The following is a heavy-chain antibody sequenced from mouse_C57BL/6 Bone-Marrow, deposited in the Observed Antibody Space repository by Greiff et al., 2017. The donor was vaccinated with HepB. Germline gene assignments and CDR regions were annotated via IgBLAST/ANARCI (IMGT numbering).Heavy chain of an antibody. J-gene: IGHJ4*01. V-gene: IGHV1-42*01. CDR2: INPSTGGT. CDR3: ARGTTWGYAMDY. Sequence: VQLQQSGPELVKPGASVKISCKASGYSFTGYYMNWVKQSPEKSLEWIGEINPSTGGTTYNQKFKAKATLTVDKSSSTAYMQLKSLTSEDSAVYYCARGTTWGYAMDYWGQGTSVTVSS. D-gene: IGHD3-3*01. CDR1: GYSFTGYY.